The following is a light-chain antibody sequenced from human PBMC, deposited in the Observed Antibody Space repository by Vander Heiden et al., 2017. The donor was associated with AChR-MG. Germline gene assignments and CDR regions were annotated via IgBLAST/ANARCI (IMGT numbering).Light chain of an antibody. Sequence: QSALTQPPSASGSPGQSVTISCAGTISDVGGYNYVSWYQQHPGNAPQLMIYEVSKRPSGVPDRLSGSKSGNTASLTVSGLQADDEADYYCSSYAGSNNLVFGGGTKLTVL. CDR3: SSYAGSNNLV. J-gene: IGLJ2*01. V-gene: IGLV2-8*01. CDR1: ISDVGGYNY. CDR2: EVS.